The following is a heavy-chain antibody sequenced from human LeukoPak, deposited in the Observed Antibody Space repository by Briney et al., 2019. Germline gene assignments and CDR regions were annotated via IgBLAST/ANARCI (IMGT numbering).Heavy chain of an antibody. D-gene: IGHD6-19*01. J-gene: IGHJ4*02. CDR3: ARGGWSQDY. CDR2: IYYNGNT. V-gene: IGHV4-59*01. Sequence: SETLSLTCTVSGGSINNNYWSWFRQSPGKGLEWIGYIYYNGNTNYNTSLESRVTISVDTSKNQIHLRLSSVTAADTAVYYCARGGWSQDYWGQGTLVAVSS. CDR1: GGSINNNY.